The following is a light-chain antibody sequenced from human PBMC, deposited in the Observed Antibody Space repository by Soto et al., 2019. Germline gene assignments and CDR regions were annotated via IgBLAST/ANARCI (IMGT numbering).Light chain of an antibody. CDR2: GAS. J-gene: IGKJ2*01. Sequence: EIVLTQSPGTLSLSPGERATLSCRASQSVRSSYLAWYQQKPGQAPRLLIHGASSRATGIPDRFSGSGSGTDFTLTISRLEPEDFAVYYCQQYGTSPPTTFGQGTKLEIK. V-gene: IGKV3-20*01. CDR1: QSVRSSY. CDR3: QQYGTSPPTT.